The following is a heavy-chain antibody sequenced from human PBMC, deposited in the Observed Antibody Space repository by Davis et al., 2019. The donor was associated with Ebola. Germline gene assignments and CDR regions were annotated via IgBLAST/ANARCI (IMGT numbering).Heavy chain of an antibody. CDR1: GFTFSSYA. J-gene: IGHJ4*02. V-gene: IGHV3-30-3*01. CDR3: VVWEWFGELLYPFDY. D-gene: IGHD3-10*01. CDR2: ISYDGSNK. Sequence: GESLKISCAASGFTFSSYAMHWVRQAPGKGLEWVAVISYDGSNKYYADSVKGRFTISRDNAKNSLYLQMNSLRAEDTAVYYCVVWEWFGELLYPFDYWGQGTLVTVSS.